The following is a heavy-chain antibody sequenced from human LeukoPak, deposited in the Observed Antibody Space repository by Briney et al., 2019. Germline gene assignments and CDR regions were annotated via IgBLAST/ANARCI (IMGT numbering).Heavy chain of an antibody. V-gene: IGHV4-59*08. CDR1: GGSISTYY. CDR2: INYSGST. J-gene: IGHJ4*02. D-gene: IGHD3-3*01. Sequence: SETLSLTCTVSGGSISTYYWSWIRQPPGKGLEWIGYINYSGSTNYNPSLKSRVTISVDTSKNQFFLRLSSVTAADTAVYYCARAPYFDFWTGYYFDYWGQGTLVTVSS. CDR3: ARAPYFDFWTGYYFDY.